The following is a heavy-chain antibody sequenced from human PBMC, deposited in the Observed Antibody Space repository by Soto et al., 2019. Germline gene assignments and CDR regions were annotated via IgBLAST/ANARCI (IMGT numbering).Heavy chain of an antibody. CDR2: VTRKSDGETT. V-gene: IGHV3-15*05. J-gene: IGHJ4*02. CDR3: VAGSPFEY. Sequence: PGGSLRLSCAGSGFIFGDAWLSWVRQAPGKGLEWVARVTRKSDGETTDYAAPATGRFTISRDASKPTVYLQMNSLKIDDTGIYYCVAGSPFEYWGQGTLVTVS. D-gene: IGHD1-26*01. CDR1: GFIFGDAW.